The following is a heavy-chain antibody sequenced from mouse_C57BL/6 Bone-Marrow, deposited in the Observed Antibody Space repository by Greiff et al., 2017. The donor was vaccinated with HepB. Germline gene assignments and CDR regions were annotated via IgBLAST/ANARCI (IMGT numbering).Heavy chain of an antibody. CDR1: GYTFTSYG. V-gene: IGHV1-81*01. J-gene: IGHJ3*01. CDR2: SYPRSGNT. D-gene: IGHD1-1*01. CDR3: ARLDYDVAY. Sequence: VQLQQSGAELARPGASVKLSCKASGYTFTSYGISWVKQRTGQGLEWIGESYPRSGNTYYNEKVKGKATLTADKSSSTAYMELRSLTSADSAVYFCARLDYDVAYWGQGTLVTVSA.